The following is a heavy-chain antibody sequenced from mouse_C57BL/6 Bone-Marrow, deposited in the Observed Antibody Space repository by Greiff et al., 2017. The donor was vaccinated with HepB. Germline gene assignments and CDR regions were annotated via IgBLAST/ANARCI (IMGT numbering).Heavy chain of an antibody. CDR1: GYSITSDY. CDR3: ARRRIYYYGSSYYWYFDV. CDR2: ISYSGST. J-gene: IGHJ1*03. V-gene: IGHV3-8*01. D-gene: IGHD1-1*01. Sequence: DVKLQESGPGLAKPSQTLSLTCSVTGYSITSDYWNWIRKFPGNKLEYMGYISYSGSTYYNPSLKSRISITRDTSKNQYYLQLNSVTTEDTATYYCARRRIYYYGSSYYWYFDVWGTGTTVTVSS.